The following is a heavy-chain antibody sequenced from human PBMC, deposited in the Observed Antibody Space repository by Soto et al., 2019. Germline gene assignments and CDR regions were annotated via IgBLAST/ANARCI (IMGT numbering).Heavy chain of an antibody. V-gene: IGHV4-39*01. D-gene: IGHD4-17*01. Sequence: QLQLQESGPGLVKPSETLSLTCTVSGGSISSSSYYCGWIRQPPGKGLEWIGSIYYSGSTYYNPSPKSRVTISVDTSKNQFSLKLTSVTAADTAVYYCARHFYYGAYRGYWGQGTLVTVSS. J-gene: IGHJ4*02. CDR1: GGSISSSSYY. CDR3: ARHFYYGAYRGY. CDR2: IYYSGST.